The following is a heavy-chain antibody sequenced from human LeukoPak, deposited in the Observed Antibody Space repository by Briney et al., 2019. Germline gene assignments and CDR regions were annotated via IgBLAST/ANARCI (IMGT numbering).Heavy chain of an antibody. V-gene: IGHV4-61*02. Sequence: PSQTLSLTCTVSGGSISSGSYYWSWIRQPAGKGLEWIGRIYTSGSTNYNPSLKSRVTISVDTSKNQFSLKLSSVTAADTAVYYCARETEAAAGTGFDPWGQGTLVTVSS. D-gene: IGHD6-13*01. J-gene: IGHJ5*02. CDR2: IYTSGST. CDR1: GGSISSGSYY. CDR3: ARETEAAAGTGFDP.